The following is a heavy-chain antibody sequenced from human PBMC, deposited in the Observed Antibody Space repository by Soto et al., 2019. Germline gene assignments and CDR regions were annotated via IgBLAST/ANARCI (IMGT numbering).Heavy chain of an antibody. Sequence: PGGSLRLSCEASGFSFSTYNMDWVRQAPGKGPEWIAYISSTSFTIYYAASVKGRFTIARDNGRKSLFLEMNSLRDEDTAVYYCARDRCYDGTCYSASDSWGQGTLVTVSS. V-gene: IGHV3-48*02. D-gene: IGHD2-21*02. CDR2: ISSTSFTI. CDR3: ARDRCYDGTCYSASDS. J-gene: IGHJ5*01. CDR1: GFSFSTYN.